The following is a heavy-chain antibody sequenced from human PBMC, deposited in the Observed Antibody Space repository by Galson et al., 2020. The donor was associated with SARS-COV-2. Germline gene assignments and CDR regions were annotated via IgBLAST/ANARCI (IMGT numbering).Heavy chain of an antibody. CDR1: GYTFSDYC. V-gene: IGHV1-2*04. D-gene: IGHD3-16*02. Sequence: ASVKVSCQASGYTFSDYCLHWVRQAPGQGLEWMGWINANTGKTEYSQKFEDSVTMTRDKSIDTVYMELTRLKSDDTAVYYCARGLRLNYNQLWGTYRDPNYLDCWGQGTLVIVSS. CDR3: ARGLRLNYNQLWGTYRDPNYLDC. CDR2: INANTGKT. J-gene: IGHJ4*02.